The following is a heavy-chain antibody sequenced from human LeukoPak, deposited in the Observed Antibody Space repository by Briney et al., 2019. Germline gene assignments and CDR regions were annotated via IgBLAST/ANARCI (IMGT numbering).Heavy chain of an antibody. CDR3: ARGWMTTVASDAFDI. J-gene: IGHJ3*02. CDR2: IYYSGST. Sequence: PSGTLSLTCTVSGGSISSGGYYWSWIRLHPGKGLEWIGYIYYSGSTYYNPSLKSRVTISVDTSKNQFSLKLSSVTAADTAVYYCARGWMTTVASDAFDIWGQGTMVTVSS. CDR1: GGSISSGGYY. D-gene: IGHD4-23*01. V-gene: IGHV4-31*03.